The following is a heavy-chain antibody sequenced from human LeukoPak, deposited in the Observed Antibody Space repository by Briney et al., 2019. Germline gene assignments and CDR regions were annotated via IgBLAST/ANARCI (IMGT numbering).Heavy chain of an antibody. J-gene: IGHJ4*02. D-gene: IGHD3-3*01. Sequence: PSETLSLTCTVSGGSISSYYWSWIRQPPGKGLEWIGYIYYSGSTNYNPSLKSRVTISVDTSKNQFSLKLSSVTAADTAVYYCVRGWRYDFWSGYPYFDYWGQGTLVTVSS. CDR1: GGSISSYY. CDR2: IYYSGST. V-gene: IGHV4-59*01. CDR3: VRGWRYDFWSGYPYFDY.